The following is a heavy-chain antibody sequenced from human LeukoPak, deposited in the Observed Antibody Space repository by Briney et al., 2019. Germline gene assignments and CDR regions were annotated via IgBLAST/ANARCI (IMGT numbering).Heavy chain of an antibody. V-gene: IGHV3-48*01. D-gene: IGHD6-25*01. CDR1: GFTFTTYN. J-gene: IGHJ6*03. Sequence: GGSLRLSCAGSGFTFTTYNMNWVRQAPGKGLEWVSYISSGSNTIYYADSVKGRFTISRDNARNSLFLQMNSLRAEDTGLYYCAREAADDYYYYYMDVWGKGTTVTVSS. CDR3: AREAADDYYYYYMDV. CDR2: ISSGSNTI.